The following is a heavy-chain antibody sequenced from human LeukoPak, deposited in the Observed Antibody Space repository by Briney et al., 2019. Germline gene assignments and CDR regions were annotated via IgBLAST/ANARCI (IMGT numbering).Heavy chain of an antibody. Sequence: PGGSLRLSCAASGFTFSSYAMHWVRQAPGKGLEWVAFIRYDASNTYYADSVKGRFAISRDNPKNTLYLQMNSLRAEDTAVYYCAKYDYTDYHFDYWGQGTLVTVSS. CDR1: GFTFSSYA. CDR3: AKYDYTDYHFDY. CDR2: IRYDASNT. V-gene: IGHV3-30*02. J-gene: IGHJ4*02. D-gene: IGHD4-11*01.